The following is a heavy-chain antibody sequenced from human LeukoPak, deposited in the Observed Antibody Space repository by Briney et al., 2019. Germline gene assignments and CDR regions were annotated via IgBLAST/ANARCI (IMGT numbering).Heavy chain of an antibody. CDR3: ARDRDSSGWYDLYIDY. Sequence: PGGSLRLSCAASGFTFSSYAMHWVRQAPGKGLEYVSAISSNGGSTYYANSVKGRFTISRDNSKNTLYLQMGSLRAEDMAVYYCARDRDSSGWYDLYIDYWGQGTLVTVSS. V-gene: IGHV3-64*01. J-gene: IGHJ4*02. D-gene: IGHD6-19*01. CDR2: ISSNGGST. CDR1: GFTFSSYA.